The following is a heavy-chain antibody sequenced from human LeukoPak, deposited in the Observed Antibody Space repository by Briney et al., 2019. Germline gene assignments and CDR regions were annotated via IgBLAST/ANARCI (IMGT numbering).Heavy chain of an antibody. Sequence: PSETLSLTCTVSGGSISGSNYYWGWIRQPPGKGLEWIGSIYYSGTTYYNPSLKSRVTISVDTSKNQFSLEVTSMTAADTAVYYCARHSSADRPNFDYWGQGTLVTVSS. D-gene: IGHD6-6*01. J-gene: IGHJ4*02. CDR1: GGSISGSNYY. V-gene: IGHV4-39*01. CDR2: IYYSGTT. CDR3: ARHSSADRPNFDY.